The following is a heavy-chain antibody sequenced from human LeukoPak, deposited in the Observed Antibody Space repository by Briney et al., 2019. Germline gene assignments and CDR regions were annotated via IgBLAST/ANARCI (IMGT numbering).Heavy chain of an antibody. V-gene: IGHV4-4*02. CDR1: GGSITQTNY. CDR3: AREGGPYRPLDY. D-gene: IGHD3-16*01. J-gene: IGHJ4*02. Sequence: PSGTLSLTCDVSGGSITQTNYWTWVRQHPGKGLEWIGEVNLQGSTNYNPSLMGRVAISVDTSENHVSLQLTSVTAADTAVYYCAREGGPYRPLDYSGQGTLVTVS. CDR2: VNLQGST.